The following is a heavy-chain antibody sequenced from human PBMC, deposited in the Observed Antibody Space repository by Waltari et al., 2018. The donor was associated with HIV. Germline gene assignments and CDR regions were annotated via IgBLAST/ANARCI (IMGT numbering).Heavy chain of an antibody. D-gene: IGHD3-9*01. Sequence: QVQLVQSGAEVKNPGASVKVSCKASGYTFTPYTIHWVRQAPGQRLEWMGWINAGNGNTKYSQNFQDRVTFTRDTSASTAYMELSSLRSEDTALYYCARTYDILTGFGWFDPWGQGTLVTVSS. V-gene: IGHV1-3*01. J-gene: IGHJ5*02. CDR3: ARTYDILTGFGWFDP. CDR2: INAGNGNT. CDR1: GYTFTPYT.